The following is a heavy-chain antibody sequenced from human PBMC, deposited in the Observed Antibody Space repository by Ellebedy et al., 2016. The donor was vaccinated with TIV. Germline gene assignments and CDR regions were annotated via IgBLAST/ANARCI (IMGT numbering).Heavy chain of an antibody. CDR2: LSHDGTYE. Sequence: GGSLRLXCAASGFTFSVYSLIWVRQAPGKGLDWVAGLSHDGTYEHYADSVNGRFTISRDNSKNTLYLHMNSLRREDTALYYCARVGWGYSFGNGADPWGQGTLVTVSS. CDR3: ARVGWGYSFGNGADP. V-gene: IGHV3-30*03. D-gene: IGHD5-18*01. J-gene: IGHJ5*02. CDR1: GFTFSVYS.